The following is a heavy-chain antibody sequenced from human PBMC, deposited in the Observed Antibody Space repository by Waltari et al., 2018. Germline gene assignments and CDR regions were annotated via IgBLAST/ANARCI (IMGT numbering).Heavy chain of an antibody. J-gene: IGHJ1*01. CDR1: GFIFSSYW. CDR3: IRDLAGAWGR. V-gene: IGHV3-74*03. D-gene: IGHD1-26*01. Sequence: DVQLVESGGGLVQPGGPLRLSCVDSGFIFSSYWLHWVRQVPGKGLLWVARIKEDGTTTTYADSVGGRVAIYRDNARSTLYLQMTSLRVADTAIYYCIRDLAGAWGRWGQGTLVTVSS. CDR2: IKEDGTTT.